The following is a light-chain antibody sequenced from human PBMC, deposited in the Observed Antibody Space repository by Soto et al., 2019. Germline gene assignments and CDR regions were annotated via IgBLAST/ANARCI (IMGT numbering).Light chain of an antibody. V-gene: IGKV1-39*01. CDR3: QQTFKTPHT. Sequence: DLQMTQSPTSLSASVGDSVTISCRASQSVSSYLNWYQQQPGEAPKLLISSASTMQTGVPSRFSGSGFGTDYPLTISSLQSADFATYYCQQTFKTPHTFGQGTKVDI. J-gene: IGKJ2*01. CDR1: QSVSSY. CDR2: SAS.